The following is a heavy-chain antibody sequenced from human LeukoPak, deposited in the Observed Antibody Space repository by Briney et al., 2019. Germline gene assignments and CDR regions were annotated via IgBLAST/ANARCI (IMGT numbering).Heavy chain of an antibody. CDR1: GFTFSSYA. D-gene: IGHD6-6*01. CDR3: AKGVIEYSSLDYFDY. CDR2: ISGSGGST. J-gene: IGHJ4*02. V-gene: IGHV3-23*01. Sequence: GGSLRLSCAASGFTFSSYAMSWVRQAPGKGLEWVSAISGSGGSTYYADSVKGRFTISRDNSKNTLYLQMNSLRAEDTAVYYCAKGVIEYSSLDYFDYWGQGTLVTVSS.